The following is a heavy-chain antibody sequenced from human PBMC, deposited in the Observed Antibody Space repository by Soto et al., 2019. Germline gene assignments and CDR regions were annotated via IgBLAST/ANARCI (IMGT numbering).Heavy chain of an antibody. V-gene: IGHV4-59*01. CDR1: GGSISSYY. D-gene: IGHD3-10*01. CDR2: IYYSGST. CDR3: ARSRGGYFDY. Sequence: SETLSLTCAVSGGSISSYYWSWIRQPPGKGLEWIGYIYYSGSTNYNPSLKSRVTISVDTSKNQFSLKLSSVTAADTAVYYCARSRGGYFDYWGRGTLVTVSS. J-gene: IGHJ4*02.